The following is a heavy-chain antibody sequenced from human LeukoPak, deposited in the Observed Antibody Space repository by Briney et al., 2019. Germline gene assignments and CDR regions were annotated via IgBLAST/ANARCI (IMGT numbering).Heavy chain of an antibody. J-gene: IGHJ4*02. CDR2: ISADIGNT. CDR1: GYTFPDYG. D-gene: IGHD2-15*01. Sequence: ASVKVSCKASGYTFPDYGISWVRQAPGQGLEWMGWISADIGNTNYAQNFQGRVTMTRDRSTSTGYMDLTSLTSDDTAVYYCARDRLGYCGYGSCLLFDNWGQGTLVTVSS. V-gene: IGHV1-18*01. CDR3: ARDRLGYCGYGSCLLFDN.